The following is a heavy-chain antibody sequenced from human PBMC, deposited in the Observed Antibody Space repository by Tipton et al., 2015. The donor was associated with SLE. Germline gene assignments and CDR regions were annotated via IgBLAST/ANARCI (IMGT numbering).Heavy chain of an antibody. V-gene: IGHV3-74*01. Sequence: SLRLSCEGSGFRFSSQWMHWVRQVPGKGFVWVSGIDGDGTSTYYADSVRGRFTISRDNAKNTVYLHLDNVGAEDTAVYYCSRVSAWYYFDIWGQGSLVTVSS. J-gene: IGHJ4*02. D-gene: IGHD6-19*01. CDR1: GFRFSSQW. CDR3: SRVSAWYYFDI. CDR2: IDGDGTST.